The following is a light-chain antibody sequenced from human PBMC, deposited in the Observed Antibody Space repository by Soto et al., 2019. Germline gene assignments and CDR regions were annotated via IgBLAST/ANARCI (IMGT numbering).Light chain of an antibody. CDR1: QSVSSN. Sequence: EIVLTQSPGTLSLSPVERGTLSCRASQSVSSNYLAWYQQKPGQAPRLLIYGASTRATGIPARFSGSGSGTEFTLTISSLQSEDFAVYYCQQYNNWAFGPGTKWIS. V-gene: IGKV3-15*01. J-gene: IGKJ3*01. CDR3: QQYNNWA. CDR2: GAS.